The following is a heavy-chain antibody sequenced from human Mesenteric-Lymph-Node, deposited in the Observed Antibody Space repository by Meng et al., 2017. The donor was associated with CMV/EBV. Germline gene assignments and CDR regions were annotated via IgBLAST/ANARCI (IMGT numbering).Heavy chain of an antibody. D-gene: IGHD2-15*01. Sequence: SLKISCAASGFTFSSHAMHWVRQAPGKGLEWVAVISYVETNKYYADSVKGRFTISRDTSNDTLYLQMTSLRPEDTAVYYCARGLLDPNLGYWGQGTLVTVSS. CDR1: GFTFSSHA. CDR2: ISYVETNK. V-gene: IGHV3-30-3*01. J-gene: IGHJ4*02. CDR3: ARGLLDPNLGY.